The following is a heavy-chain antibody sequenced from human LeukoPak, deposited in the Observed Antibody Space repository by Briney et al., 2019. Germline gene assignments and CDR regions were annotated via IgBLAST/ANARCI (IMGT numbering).Heavy chain of an antibody. V-gene: IGHV4-31*03. CDR3: ARVLGGVVVTAIRD. CDR1: GGSISSGGYY. CDR2: IYYSGST. Sequence: SQTLSLTCTVSGGSISSGGYYWSWIRQHPGKGLEWIGYIYYSGSTYYNPSLKSRVTISVDTSKNQFSLKLSSVTAADTAVYYCARVLGGVVVTAIRDWGQGTLVTAPQ. D-gene: IGHD2-21*02. J-gene: IGHJ4*02.